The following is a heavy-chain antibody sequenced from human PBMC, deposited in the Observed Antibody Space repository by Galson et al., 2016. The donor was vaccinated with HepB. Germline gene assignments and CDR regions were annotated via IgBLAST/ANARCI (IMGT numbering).Heavy chain of an antibody. Sequence: SETLSLTCTVYGGSFSSHSWSWIRQPPGKGLEWIGEISHSGSISYSPSLKSRATNSLDMSDNQFSLRLSSVTAADTAVYYCARVDDDWGQGTLVTVSS. D-gene: IGHD3/OR15-3a*01. CDR2: ISHSGSI. V-gene: IGHV4-34*01. CDR1: GGSFSSHS. J-gene: IGHJ4*02. CDR3: ARVDDD.